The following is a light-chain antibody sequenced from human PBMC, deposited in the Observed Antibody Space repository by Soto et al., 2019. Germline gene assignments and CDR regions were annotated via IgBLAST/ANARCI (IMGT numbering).Light chain of an antibody. J-gene: IGKJ5*01. Sequence: EIVLTQSPATLSLSPGERATLSCRASQSVSSYLAWYQQKPGQAPRLLIYDASNSATGIPARFGGSGSGTDFTLTISSLEPEDFAVYYCQQRSNWPITFGQGTRLEIK. CDR1: QSVSSY. CDR3: QQRSNWPIT. CDR2: DAS. V-gene: IGKV3-11*01.